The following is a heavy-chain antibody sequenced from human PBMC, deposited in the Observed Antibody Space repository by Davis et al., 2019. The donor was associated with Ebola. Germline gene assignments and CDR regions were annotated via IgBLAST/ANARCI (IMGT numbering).Heavy chain of an antibody. V-gene: IGHV1-18*01. CDR1: GHTFTSYG. D-gene: IGHD4-17*01. CDR2: ISAFSGNT. J-gene: IGHJ4*02. Sequence: AASVKVSCKASGHTFTSYGISWVRQAPGQGLEWMGWISAFSGNTNYAQKLQGRVTMTTDTSTSTAYMELRSLRSDDTAVYYCARRDYGDYGAFWGQGTLVTVSS. CDR3: ARRDYGDYGAF.